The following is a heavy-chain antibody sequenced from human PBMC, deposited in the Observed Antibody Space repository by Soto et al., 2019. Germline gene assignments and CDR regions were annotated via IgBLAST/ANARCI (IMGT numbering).Heavy chain of an antibody. CDR1: GGSISSGGYS. Sequence: TLSLTCAVSGGSISSGGYSWSWIRQPPGKGLEWIGYIYHSGSTYYNPALKSRVTISVDRSKNQFSLKLSSVTAADTAVYYCARVPVAAYNWFDPWGQGTLVTVS. CDR3: ARVPVAAYNWFDP. V-gene: IGHV4-30-2*01. CDR2: IYHSGST. J-gene: IGHJ5*02. D-gene: IGHD6-6*01.